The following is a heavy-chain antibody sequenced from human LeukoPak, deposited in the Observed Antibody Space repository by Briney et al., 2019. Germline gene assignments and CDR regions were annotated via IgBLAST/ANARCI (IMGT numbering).Heavy chain of an antibody. CDR2: ISASGVST. V-gene: IGHV3-23*01. CDR1: RFTFSTYA. CDR3: AKGRNLGGVGPPPDY. D-gene: IGHD3-10*01. Sequence: GGSLRLSCTASRFTFSTYAMSWVRQAPGKGLEWVSAISASGVSTYYADSVKGRFTISRDNSKNSLFLQMNSLRAEDTAVYYCAKGRNLGGVGPPPDYWGQGTLVTVSS. J-gene: IGHJ4*02.